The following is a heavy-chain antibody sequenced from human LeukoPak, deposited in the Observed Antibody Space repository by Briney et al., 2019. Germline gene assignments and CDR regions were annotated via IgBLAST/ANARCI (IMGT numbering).Heavy chain of an antibody. CDR3: AREDCSGGSCYSDRVDV. D-gene: IGHD2-15*01. Sequence: PSETLSLTCNVSGASVSSGSYYWSWIRQPPGKELEWIGYIYYSGSTSYNPSLKSRVTISVDTSKNHFSLKLTSVTAADTAVYYCAREDCSGGSCYSDRVDVWGQGTTVTVSS. CDR1: GASVSSGSYY. V-gene: IGHV4-61*03. J-gene: IGHJ6*02. CDR2: IYYSGST.